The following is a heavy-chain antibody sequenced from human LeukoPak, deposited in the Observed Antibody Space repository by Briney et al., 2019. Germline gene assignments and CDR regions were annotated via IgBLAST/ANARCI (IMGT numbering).Heavy chain of an antibody. D-gene: IGHD2-2*01. CDR2: INHSGST. J-gene: IGHJ6*03. Sequence: PSETLSLTCAVYGGSFSGYYWSWIRQPPGKGLEWIGEINHSGSTNYNPSLKSRVTISVDTSKNQFSLKLSSVTAADTAVYYCARLGYCSSTSCFPPNYYYYYYMDVWGKGTTVTVSS. V-gene: IGHV4-34*01. CDR1: GGSFSGYY. CDR3: ARLGYCSSTSCFPPNYYYYYYMDV.